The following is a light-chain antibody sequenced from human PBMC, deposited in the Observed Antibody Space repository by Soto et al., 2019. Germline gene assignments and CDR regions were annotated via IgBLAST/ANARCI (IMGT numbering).Light chain of an antibody. Sequence: QSVLTQPASVSGSPGQSITISCTGTSSDVGSYNLVSWYQQHPGKAPQVMIYEVSKRPSGVSTRFSGSKSGNTASLTISGLQAEDEDVYYCCSYAGSSTYVFGTGTKVTVL. CDR3: CSYAGSSTYV. V-gene: IGLV2-23*02. J-gene: IGLJ1*01. CDR1: SSDVGSYNL. CDR2: EVS.